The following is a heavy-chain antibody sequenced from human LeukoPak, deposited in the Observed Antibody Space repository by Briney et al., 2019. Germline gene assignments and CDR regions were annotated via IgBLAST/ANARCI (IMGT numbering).Heavy chain of an antibody. Sequence: GGSLRLSCAASGFTFSSYEMNWVRQAPGKGLEWVSSISSSSSYIYYADSVKGRFTISRDNAKNSLYLQMNSLRAEDTAVYCARATPSSIAARYGYFDLWGRGTLVTVSS. CDR2: ISSSSSYI. CDR3: ARATPSSIAARYGYFDL. J-gene: IGHJ2*01. V-gene: IGHV3-21*06. CDR1: GFTFSSYE. D-gene: IGHD6-6*01.